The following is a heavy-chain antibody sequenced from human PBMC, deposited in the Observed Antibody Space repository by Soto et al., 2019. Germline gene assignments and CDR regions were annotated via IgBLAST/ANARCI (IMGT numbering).Heavy chain of an antibody. J-gene: IGHJ3*02. D-gene: IGHD1-26*01. Sequence: GGSLRLSCAASGFTFGNYAMHWVRQAPGKGLEWVAVISYDEINKYYADSVKGRFTISRDNSKNTLSLQMNTLRAEDTAVYYCATFLLVGSFDIWGQGTMVTVSS. CDR2: ISYDEINK. CDR3: ATFLLVGSFDI. V-gene: IGHV3-30-3*01. CDR1: GFTFGNYA.